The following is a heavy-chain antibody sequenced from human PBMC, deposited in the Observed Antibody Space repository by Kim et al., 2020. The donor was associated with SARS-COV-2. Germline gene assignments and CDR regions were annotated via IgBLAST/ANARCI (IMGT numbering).Heavy chain of an antibody. CDR2: IYNSGST. V-gene: IGHV4-59*13. Sequence: SETLSLTCTVSGVSIGIYYWSWIRQPPGKGLEWIGYIYNSGSTDYNPSLRSRVTISADMAKNEFSLKLSSVTAADTAVYYCVRDREFGYWGQGILVTVSS. CDR3: VRDREFGY. J-gene: IGHJ4*02. D-gene: IGHD1-26*01. CDR1: GVSIGIYY.